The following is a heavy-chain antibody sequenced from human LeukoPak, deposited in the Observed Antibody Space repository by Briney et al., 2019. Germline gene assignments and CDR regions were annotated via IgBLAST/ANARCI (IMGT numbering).Heavy chain of an antibody. CDR2: ISYDGSNK. CDR3: AKDGPRVLRYFDWLLVGYGMDV. D-gene: IGHD3-9*01. J-gene: IGHJ6*02. V-gene: IGHV3-30*18. CDR1: GFTFNSYG. Sequence: GGSLRLSCAASGFTFNSYGMHWVRQAPGKGLEWVAVISYDGSNKYYADSVKGRFTISRDNSKNTLYLQMNSLRAEDTAVYYCAKDGPRVLRYFDWLLVGYGMDVWGQGTTVTVSS.